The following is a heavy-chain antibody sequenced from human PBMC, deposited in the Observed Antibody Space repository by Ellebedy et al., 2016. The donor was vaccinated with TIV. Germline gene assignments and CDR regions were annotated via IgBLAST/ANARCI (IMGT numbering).Heavy chain of an antibody. Sequence: GESLKISCAASGFTFSNSGMHWVRQAPGKGLEWVAIIWYDGSNKYYADSVKGRFTISRDNSKNTLYLQMNSLGADDTALYYCASAARGSGAYESFWGQGTLVTVSS. V-gene: IGHV3-33*01. CDR3: ASAARGSGAYESF. CDR1: GFTFSNSG. J-gene: IGHJ4*02. CDR2: IWYDGSNK. D-gene: IGHD5-12*01.